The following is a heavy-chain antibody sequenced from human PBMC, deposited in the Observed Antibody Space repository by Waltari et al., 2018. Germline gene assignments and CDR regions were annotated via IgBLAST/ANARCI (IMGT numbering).Heavy chain of an antibody. CDR3: AREWLLSGGYYFDY. CDR2: ISSSSTYI. CDR1: GFTFSTYS. D-gene: IGHD3-3*01. V-gene: IGHV3-21*01. Sequence: EVQLVESGGGLVKPGGSLRLSCAASGFTFSTYSMNWVRQAPGKGLEWASSISSSSTYIYYADSVKGRFTISRDNAKNSLYLQMNSLRADDTAVYYCAREWLLSGGYYFDYWGQGTLVTVSS. J-gene: IGHJ4*02.